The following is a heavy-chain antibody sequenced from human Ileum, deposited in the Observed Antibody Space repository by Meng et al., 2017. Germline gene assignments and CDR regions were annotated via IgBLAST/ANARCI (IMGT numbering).Heavy chain of an antibody. D-gene: IGHD6-13*01. CDR2: IYTSGST. CDR1: GGSISSHY. V-gene: IGHV4-4*07. CDR3: AGYSNTWYITY. J-gene: IGHJ4*02. Sequence: SETLSLTCTVSGGSISSHYWTWIRQPAGKGLEWIGRIYTSGSTNYNPSLKSRVTMSVDTSKSQFSLKLTSVTAAGTAVYYCAGYSNTWYITYWGQGTLVTVSS.